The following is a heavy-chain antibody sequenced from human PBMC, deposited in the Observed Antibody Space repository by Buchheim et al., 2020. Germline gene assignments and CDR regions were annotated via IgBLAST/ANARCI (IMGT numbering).Heavy chain of an antibody. D-gene: IGHD1-1*01. CDR1: GFTFSSYW. V-gene: IGHV3-7*01. Sequence: EVQLVESGGGLVQPGGSRRLSCAASGFTFSSYWMSWVRQAPGKGLEWVANIKQDGSEKYYVDSVKGRFTISRDNAKNSLYLQMNSLRAEDTAVYYCASLETGDTFDYYYYYMDVWGKGTT. CDR3: ASLETGDTFDYYYYYMDV. J-gene: IGHJ6*03. CDR2: IKQDGSEK.